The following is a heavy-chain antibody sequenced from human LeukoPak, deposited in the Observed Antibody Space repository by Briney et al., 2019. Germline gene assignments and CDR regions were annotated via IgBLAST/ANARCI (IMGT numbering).Heavy chain of an antibody. CDR1: GFAFSNFA. Sequence: GGSLRLSCAASGFAFSNFAMSWVRQAPGKGLEWVSAMSGSGYYTYYVESVKGRFTISRDNSKNTLYLQMNSLRAEDTAVYFCAKSSSYYDSSGEFDYWGQGTLVTVSS. CDR3: AKSSSYYDSSGEFDY. V-gene: IGHV3-23*01. CDR2: MSGSGYYT. D-gene: IGHD3-22*01. J-gene: IGHJ4*02.